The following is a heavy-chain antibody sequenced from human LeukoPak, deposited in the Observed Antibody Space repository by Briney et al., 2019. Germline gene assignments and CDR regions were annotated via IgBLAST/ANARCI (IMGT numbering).Heavy chain of an antibody. D-gene: IGHD4-17*01. CDR3: ARKLSRRDYGALDFDY. Sequence: GASVKVSCTASGYTFTSYGISWVRQAPGQGLEWMGWISAYNGNTNYAQKLQGRVTMTTDTSTSTAYMELRSLRSDDTAVYYCARKLSRRDYGALDFDYWGQGTLVTVSS. CDR1: GYTFTSYG. CDR2: ISAYNGNT. J-gene: IGHJ4*02. V-gene: IGHV1-18*01.